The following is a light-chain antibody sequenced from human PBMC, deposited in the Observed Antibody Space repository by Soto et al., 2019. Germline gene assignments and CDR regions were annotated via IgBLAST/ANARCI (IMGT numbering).Light chain of an antibody. CDR2: DVS. CDR1: SSDVGGYNY. Sequence: QSALTQPRSVSGSPGQSVTISCTGTSSDVGGYNYVSWYQQHPGKAPKLMIYDVSNRPSGVPDRFSGSKSGNTASLTISGLQAEDDADYYCCSYAGSYTLVFGGGTKLTVL. CDR3: CSYAGSYTLV. J-gene: IGLJ3*02. V-gene: IGLV2-11*01.